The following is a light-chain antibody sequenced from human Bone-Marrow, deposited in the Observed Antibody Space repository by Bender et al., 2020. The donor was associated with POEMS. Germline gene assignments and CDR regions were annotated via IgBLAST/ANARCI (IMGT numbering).Light chain of an antibody. CDR1: ALTTKY. CDR3: LSADSSGTLWV. J-gene: IGLJ2*01. V-gene: IGLV3-16*01. CDR2: KDT. Sequence: SYELTQPPSVSVSPGQMATITCSGEALTTKYGHWYQQKPGQFPVLVMFKDTERPSGIPERFSGSSSGTIVTLTISGVQAEDEADYYCLSADSSGTLWVFGGGTKLTVL.